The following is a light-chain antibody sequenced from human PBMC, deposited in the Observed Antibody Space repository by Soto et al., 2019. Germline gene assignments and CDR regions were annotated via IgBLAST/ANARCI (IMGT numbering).Light chain of an antibody. V-gene: IGKV3-20*01. CDR2: GTT. CDR1: QSVNSNY. CDR3: LQYGGSPFT. J-gene: IGKJ3*01. Sequence: EIVLTQSPGTLSLSPGERATLSCRASQSVNSNYLDWYQQKPGQPPRLLIYGTTSRATGTANRFSGSGAGTDFTLTISILEPEDSADYYLLQYGGSPFTFGPGTKVEIK.